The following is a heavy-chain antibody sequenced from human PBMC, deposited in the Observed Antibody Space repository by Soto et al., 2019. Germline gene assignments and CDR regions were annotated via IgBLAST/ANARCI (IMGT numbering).Heavy chain of an antibody. CDR1: GFTFDDYA. CDR3: SRGSVLVLMVYATAYMDV. D-gene: IGHD2-8*01. V-gene: IGHV3-49*01. CDR2: IRSKTYGGTT. Sequence: DVQLVESGGDLVQPGRSLRLSCTASGFTFDDYAVSWFRQAPGRGLEWVGFIRSKTYGGTTEYAAYVKGRFTISRDGSKNIAYLQMNSLKIEDTAVYYCSRGSVLVLMVYATAYMDVWGKGTTVTVSS. J-gene: IGHJ6*03.